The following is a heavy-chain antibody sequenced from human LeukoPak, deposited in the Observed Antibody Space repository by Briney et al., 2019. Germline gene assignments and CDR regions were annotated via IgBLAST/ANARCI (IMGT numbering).Heavy chain of an antibody. J-gene: IGHJ5*02. CDR2: IYYSGST. V-gene: IGHV4-39*01. Sequence: SETPSLTCTVSGGSISSSSYYWGWIRQPPGKGLEWIGSIYYSGSTYYNPSLKSRVSISVDTSKNQFSLKLSSVTAADTAVYYCARPSSIAADNWFDPWGQGTLVTVSS. D-gene: IGHD6-13*01. CDR1: GGSISSSSYY. CDR3: ARPSSIAADNWFDP.